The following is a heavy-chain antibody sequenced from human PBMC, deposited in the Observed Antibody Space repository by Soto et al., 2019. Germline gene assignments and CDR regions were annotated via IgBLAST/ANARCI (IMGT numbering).Heavy chain of an antibody. D-gene: IGHD2-21*02. J-gene: IGHJ4*02. V-gene: IGHV1-69*13. CDR1: GYTFTSYG. Sequence: QVQLVQSGAEVKKPGASVKVSCKTSGYTFTSYGISWVRQAPGQGLEWMGWIIPIFGTANYAQKFQGRVTITADESTSTAYMELSSLRSEDTAVYYCARGVSYCGGDCYPFDYWGQGTLVTVSS. CDR2: IIPIFGTA. CDR3: ARGVSYCGGDCYPFDY.